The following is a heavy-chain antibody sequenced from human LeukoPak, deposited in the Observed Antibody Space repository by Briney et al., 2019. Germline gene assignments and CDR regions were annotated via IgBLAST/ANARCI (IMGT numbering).Heavy chain of an antibody. CDR1: GGSISSSSYY. J-gene: IGHJ4*02. Sequence: PTETLSLTCTVSGGSISSSSYYWGWIRQPPGKGLEWIGSIYYSGSTYYNPSLKSRVTISVDTSKNQFSLKLSSVTAADTAVYYCARAPPDPHITMIVVVKGGYYFDYWGQGTLVTVSS. V-gene: IGHV4-39*07. D-gene: IGHD3-22*01. CDR3: ARAPPDPHITMIVVVKGGYYFDY. CDR2: IYYSGST.